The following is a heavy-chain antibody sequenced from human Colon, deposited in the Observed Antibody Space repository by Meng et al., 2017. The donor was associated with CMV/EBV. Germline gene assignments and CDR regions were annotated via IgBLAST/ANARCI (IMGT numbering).Heavy chain of an antibody. Sequence: GESLKISCAASGFTFSNVGMSWVRQAPGKGLEWVGRIKSKTDGGTPDYAAPVKGRFSISREDSKCMLHLLMNGLRTEDTAVYYCSTDLPGMLVIHHAAVDIWGRGTMVTVSS. CDR1: GFTFSNVG. J-gene: IGHJ3*02. V-gene: IGHV3-15*01. CDR3: STDLPGMLVIHHAAVDI. CDR2: IKSKTDGGTP. D-gene: IGHD1-14*01.